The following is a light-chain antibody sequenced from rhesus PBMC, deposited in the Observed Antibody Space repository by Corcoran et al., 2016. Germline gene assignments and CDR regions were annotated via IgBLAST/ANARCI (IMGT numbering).Light chain of an antibody. J-gene: IGKJ3*01. CDR1: QILSNY. Sequence: DIQMTQSPSSLSASVGDRVTITCQASQILSNYLNWYQQKPGKIPKLLIYRASSLQSGIPSRFSGSGSGTDFTLTISSLLPEDFATYYCQQGYSYPFTFGPGTKLDIK. CDR3: QQGYSYPFT. CDR2: RAS. V-gene: IGKV1S9*01.